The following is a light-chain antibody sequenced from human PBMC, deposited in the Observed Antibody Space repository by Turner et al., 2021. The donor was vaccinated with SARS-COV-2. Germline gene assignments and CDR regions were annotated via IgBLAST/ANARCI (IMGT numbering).Light chain of an antibody. CDR1: STDVGGYSY. J-gene: IGLJ2*01. CDR2: DVS. CDR3: SSYTTSTTYVV. V-gene: IGLV2-14*01. Sequence: QSALTQPASVSGSPGQSITISCTGTSTDVGGYSYVSWYQQHPGKAPELMIYDVSNRPSGVSNRFSGSKSGNTASLTISGLQAEDEADYYCSSYTTSTTYVVFGGGAKLTVL.